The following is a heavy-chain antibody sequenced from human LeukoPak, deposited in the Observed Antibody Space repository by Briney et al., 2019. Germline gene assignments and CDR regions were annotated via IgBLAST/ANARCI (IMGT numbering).Heavy chain of an antibody. CDR1: GFTFSSDS. D-gene: IGHD4-17*01. J-gene: IGHJ4*02. CDR3: ARDLTSVPTR. CDR2: ISSSGNTK. Sequence: AGGSLRLSCAGSGFTFSSDSMNWVRQAPGKGLEWVSYISSSGNTKHYVDSVKGRFTISRDNAKNSVYLKMNSLRNEDTAVYYCARDLTSVPTRWGQGTLVTVSS. V-gene: IGHV3-48*02.